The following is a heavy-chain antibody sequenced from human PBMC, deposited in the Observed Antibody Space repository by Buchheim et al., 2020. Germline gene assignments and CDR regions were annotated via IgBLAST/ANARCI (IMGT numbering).Heavy chain of an antibody. D-gene: IGHD3-22*01. CDR2: ISGSGGST. CDR3: AKGTPNYYDSSGYKGYFDY. CDR1: GFTFSSYA. Sequence: EVQLLESGGGLVQPGGSLRLSCAASGFTFSSYAMGWVRQAPGKGLEWVSAISGSGGSTYYADSVKGRFTISRDNSKNTLYLQMNSLRAEDTAVYYCAKGTPNYYDSSGYKGYFDYWGQGTL. J-gene: IGHJ4*02. V-gene: IGHV3-23*01.